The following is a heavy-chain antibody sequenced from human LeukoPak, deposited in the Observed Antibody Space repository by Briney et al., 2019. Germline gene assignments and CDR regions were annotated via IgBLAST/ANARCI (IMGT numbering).Heavy chain of an antibody. CDR3: ARSIPYGTTWYGRSDY. J-gene: IGHJ4*02. Sequence: PGGSLRLSCAASGFTFSSSAMSWVRQAPGKGLEWVSAISNNGGYTYYADSVQGRFTISRDNSKSTLCLQMNSLRAEDTAIYYCARSIPYGTTWYGRSDYWGQGTLVTVSS. CDR2: ISNNGGYT. V-gene: IGHV3-23*01. D-gene: IGHD6-13*01. CDR1: GFTFSSSA.